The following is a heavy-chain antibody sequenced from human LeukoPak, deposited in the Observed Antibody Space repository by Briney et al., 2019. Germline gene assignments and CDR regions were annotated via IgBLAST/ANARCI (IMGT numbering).Heavy chain of an antibody. CDR2: ISSSSSYI. CDR3: ARDLPADNHQWELHLSFDY. J-gene: IGHJ4*02. D-gene: IGHD1-26*01. CDR1: GFTFSSYS. V-gene: IGHV3-21*01. Sequence: GGSLRLSCAASGFTFSSYSMNWVRQAPGKGLEWVSSISSSSSYIYYADSVKGRFTISRDNAKNSLYLQMNSLRAEDTAVYYCARDLPADNHQWELHLSFDYWGQGTLVTVSS.